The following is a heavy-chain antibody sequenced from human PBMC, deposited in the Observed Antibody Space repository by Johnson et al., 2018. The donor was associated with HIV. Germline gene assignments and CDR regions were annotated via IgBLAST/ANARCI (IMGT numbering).Heavy chain of an antibody. V-gene: IGHV3-53*01. CDR1: AFTVSSNY. D-gene: IGHD6-13*01. CDR3: ALSTSWSIAFDI. Sequence: EVQLVESGGGFIQPGGSLRLSCAASAFTVSSNYMSCVRQAPGKGLEWVSIIYPGGSTYYTDAVKGRFTISRDNSDNTLFLQMNSLRADDTAMYYCALSTSWSIAFDIWGQGTMVTVSS. CDR2: IYPGGST. J-gene: IGHJ3*02.